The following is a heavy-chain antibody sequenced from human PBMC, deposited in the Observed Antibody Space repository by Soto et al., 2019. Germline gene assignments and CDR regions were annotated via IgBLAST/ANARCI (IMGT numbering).Heavy chain of an antibody. CDR1: GFTISSYS. D-gene: IGHD3-3*01. Sequence: GGSLRLSCAASGFTISSYSMNWVRQAPGKGLEWVSSISSSSSYIYYADSVKGRFTISRDNAKNSLYLQMNSLRAEDTAVYYCARGRGPYYDFWSGYSDDAFDIWGQGTMVTVSS. J-gene: IGHJ3*02. CDR3: ARGRGPYYDFWSGYSDDAFDI. CDR2: ISSSSSYI. V-gene: IGHV3-21*01.